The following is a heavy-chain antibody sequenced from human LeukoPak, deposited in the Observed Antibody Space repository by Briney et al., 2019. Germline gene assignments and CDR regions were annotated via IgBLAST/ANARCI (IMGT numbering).Heavy chain of an antibody. J-gene: IGHJ4*02. D-gene: IGHD3-10*01. CDR3: AMGETFGPFDY. CDR2: INPSGGST. V-gene: IGHV1-46*01. CDR1: GYTFTSYY. Sequence: ASVKVSCKASGYTFTSYYMHWVRQAPGQRLEWMGIINPSGGSTSYAQKFQGRVTMTRDTSTSTVYMELSSLRSEDTAVYYCAMGETFGPFDYWGQGTLVTVSS.